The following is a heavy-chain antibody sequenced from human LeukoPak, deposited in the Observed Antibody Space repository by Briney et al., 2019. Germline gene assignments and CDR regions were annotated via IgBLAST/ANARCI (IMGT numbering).Heavy chain of an antibody. V-gene: IGHV3-30*02. Sequence: GGSLRLSCTASGFTLSNDDMHWVRQAPGKGLEWVAFRQYDGLGEQYADSVKGRFSIFRDNSGNILYLQMNSLRAEDTAVYYCAKTDCTSSSCYTIESWGQGTLVTVSS. CDR3: AKTDCTSSSCYTIES. CDR2: RQYDGLGE. J-gene: IGHJ4*02. D-gene: IGHD2-2*02. CDR1: GFTLSNDD.